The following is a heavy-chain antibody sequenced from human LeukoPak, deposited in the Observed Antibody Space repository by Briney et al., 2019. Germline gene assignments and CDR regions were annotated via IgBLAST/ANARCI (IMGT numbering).Heavy chain of an antibody. CDR3: ARWYYDILGRWFDP. V-gene: IGHV4-59*01. CDR2: IYYSGST. CDR1: GGSFSGYY. D-gene: IGHD3-9*01. J-gene: IGHJ5*02. Sequence: SETLSLTCAVYGGSFSGYYWNWIRQPPGKGLEWIGYIYYSGSTNYNPSLKSRVTISVDTSKNQFSLKLSSVTAADTAVYYCARWYYDILGRWFDPWGQGTLVTVSS.